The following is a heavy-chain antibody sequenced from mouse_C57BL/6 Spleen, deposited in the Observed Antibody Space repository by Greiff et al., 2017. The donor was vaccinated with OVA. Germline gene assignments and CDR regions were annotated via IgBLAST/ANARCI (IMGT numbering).Heavy chain of an antibody. Sequence: QVHVKQPGAELVMPGASVKLSCKASGYTFTSYWMHWVKQRPGQGLEWIGEIDPSDSYTNYNQKFKGKSTLTVDKSSSTAYMQLSSLTSEDSAVYYCARPNYYGSSPYYAMDYWGQGTSVTVSS. CDR2: IDPSDSYT. J-gene: IGHJ4*01. CDR1: GYTFTSYW. CDR3: ARPNYYGSSPYYAMDY. D-gene: IGHD1-1*01. V-gene: IGHV1-69*01.